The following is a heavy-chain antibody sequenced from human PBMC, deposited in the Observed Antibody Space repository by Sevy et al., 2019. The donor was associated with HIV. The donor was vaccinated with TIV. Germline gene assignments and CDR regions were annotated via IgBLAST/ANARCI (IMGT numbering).Heavy chain of an antibody. CDR2: LSFGCGKI. D-gene: IGHD2-8*01. J-gene: IGHJ4*02. V-gene: IGHV3-23*01. Sequence: GGSLRLSCAASEFTFNIYSMSWVRQTPGKGLEWVATLSFGCGKINHADSVKGRFTMSRDDSKNAVYLQMNNLRVEDTAIYYCAREGCTKPHDYWGQGTLVTVSS. CDR1: EFTFNIYS. CDR3: AREGCTKPHDY.